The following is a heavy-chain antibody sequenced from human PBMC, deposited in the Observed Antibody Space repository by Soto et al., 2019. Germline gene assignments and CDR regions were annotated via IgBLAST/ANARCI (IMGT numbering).Heavy chain of an antibody. CDR3: ARGLGPRDYYDSSGYYYWGAFDI. Sequence: PGESLKISCKGSGYSFTSYWIGWVRQMPGKGLEWMGIIYPGDSDTRYSPSFQGRVTISADKSISTAYLQWSSLKASDTAMYYCARGLGPRDYYDSSGYYYWGAFDIWGQGTMVTVSS. V-gene: IGHV5-51*01. J-gene: IGHJ3*02. CDR2: IYPGDSDT. CDR1: GYSFTSYW. D-gene: IGHD3-22*01.